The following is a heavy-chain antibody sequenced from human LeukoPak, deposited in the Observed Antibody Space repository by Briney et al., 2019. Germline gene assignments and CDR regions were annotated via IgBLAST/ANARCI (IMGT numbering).Heavy chain of an antibody. J-gene: IGHJ5*02. Sequence: SETLSLTCTVSGGSISSGSYYWSWIRQPAGKGLEWIGRIYTSGSSNYNPSLKSRVTISVDTSKNQFSLKLSSVTAADTAVYYCARLSHWFDPWGQGTLVTVSS. CDR2: IYTSGSS. D-gene: IGHD3-16*02. V-gene: IGHV4-61*02. CDR3: ARLSHWFDP. CDR1: GGSISSGSYY.